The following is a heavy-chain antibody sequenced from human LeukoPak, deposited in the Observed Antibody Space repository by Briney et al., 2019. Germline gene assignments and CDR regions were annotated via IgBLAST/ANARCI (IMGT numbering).Heavy chain of an antibody. Sequence: GGSLRLSCAASGFTFSAYSMNWVRQAPGKGLDWVSYISSRSFTIYYADSVKGRFTISRDNAKNSLYLEMNSLRDEDTAVYYCARDEGCSGGSCYSEVDYFDYWGQGTLVTVSS. CDR1: GFTFSAYS. V-gene: IGHV3-48*02. CDR2: ISSRSFTI. J-gene: IGHJ4*02. D-gene: IGHD2-15*01. CDR3: ARDEGCSGGSCYSEVDYFDY.